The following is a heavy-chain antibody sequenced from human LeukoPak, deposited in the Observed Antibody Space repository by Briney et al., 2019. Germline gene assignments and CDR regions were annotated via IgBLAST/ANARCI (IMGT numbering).Heavy chain of an antibody. J-gene: IGHJ5*02. V-gene: IGHV4-59*08. Sequence: PSETLSLTCTVSGVSISSYYWSWIRQPPGKGLEWIGYIDNSVSTTYNPSLKSRVTISVDTSKNQFSLKLSSVTAADTAVYYCARSPPWFDPWGQGTLVTVSS. CDR1: GVSISSYY. CDR2: IDNSVST. CDR3: ARSPPWFDP.